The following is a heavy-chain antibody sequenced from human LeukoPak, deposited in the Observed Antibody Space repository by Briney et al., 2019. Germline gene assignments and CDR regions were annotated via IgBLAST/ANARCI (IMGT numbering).Heavy chain of an antibody. CDR1: GFTFSSYG. V-gene: IGHV3-23*01. J-gene: IGHJ4*02. CDR3: ARLWFGESHDY. Sequence: PGGSLRLSCAASGFTFSSYGMSWVRQAPGKGLEWVSAITATSSSTHDADSVQGRFTISRDNSKNTLYLQMNSLRAEDTAVYYCARLWFGESHDYWGQGTLVTVSS. CDR2: ITATSSST. D-gene: IGHD3-10*01.